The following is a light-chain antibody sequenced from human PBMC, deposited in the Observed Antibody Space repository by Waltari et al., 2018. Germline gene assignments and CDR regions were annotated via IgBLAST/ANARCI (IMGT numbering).Light chain of an antibody. J-gene: IGKJ4*01. CDR2: GAS. CDR3: HQYDTSPLT. CDR1: QTLWKNT. V-gene: IGKV3-20*01. Sequence: ETVLTQSPGTLSLSPGESATLSCRASQTLWKNTLGWYQQKPGQAPRLLIYGASSRATGIPDRFSGSGSGTDFFLTISRLEPEDFAVYYCHQYDTSPLTFGGGTRVDIK.